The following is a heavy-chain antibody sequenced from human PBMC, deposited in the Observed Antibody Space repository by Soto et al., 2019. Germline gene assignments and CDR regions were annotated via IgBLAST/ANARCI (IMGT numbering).Heavy chain of an antibody. V-gene: IGHV3-74*01. CDR1: GFTFSSYW. CDR3: TRVDLCRIYSSSCGFDY. CDR2: INSDGSST. J-gene: IGHJ4*02. Sequence: SGGSLRLSCXASGFTFSSYWMHWVRQAPGKGLVWVSRINSDGSSTSYADSVKVLFTISRDDSKSIAYLQMNSLKTEDTAVYYCTRVDLCRIYSSSCGFDYWVQGTLVTVSS. D-gene: IGHD6-13*01.